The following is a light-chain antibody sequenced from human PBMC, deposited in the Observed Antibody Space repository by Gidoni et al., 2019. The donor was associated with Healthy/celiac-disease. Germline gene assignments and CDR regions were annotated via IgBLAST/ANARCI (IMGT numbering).Light chain of an antibody. CDR1: QSVSSSY. Sequence: EIVLRHSPGTLSLSPGERATLSCRASQSVSSSYLAWYQQKPGQAPRLLIYGASSRATGSPDRFSGSGSGTDFTLTISRLEPEDCAVYYCQQYGSSPWTFGQGNKVEIK. CDR2: GAS. J-gene: IGKJ1*01. V-gene: IGKV3-20*01. CDR3: QQYGSSPWT.